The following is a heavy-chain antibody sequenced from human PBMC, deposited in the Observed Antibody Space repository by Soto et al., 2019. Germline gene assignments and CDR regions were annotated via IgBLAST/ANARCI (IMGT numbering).Heavy chain of an antibody. V-gene: IGHV3-74*01. J-gene: IGHJ4*02. CDR2: ITNDGRST. CDR3: ARDGDGDYPVDY. CDR1: GFTFSRYW. Sequence: EVQLVESGGGLVQPGESLRLSCAASGFTFSRYWIHWVRQGPGKGLVWVARITNDGRSTGYADSVKGRFTISRDNAKNTLYLQINGLRDEDTAVYYCARDGDGDYPVDYWGQGTLVTVSS. D-gene: IGHD4-17*01.